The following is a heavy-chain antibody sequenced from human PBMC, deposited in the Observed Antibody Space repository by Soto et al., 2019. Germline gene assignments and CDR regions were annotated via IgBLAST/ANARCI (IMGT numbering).Heavy chain of an antibody. CDR1: GFTFSSYS. Sequence: GGSLRLSCAASGFTFSSYSMNWVRQAPGKGLEWVSYISSSSSTIYYADSVKGRFTISRDNAKNSLYLQMNSLRDEDTAVYYCARYPYVSANGLGYYGMDVWGQGTTVTVSS. CDR3: ARYPYVSANGLGYYGMDV. V-gene: IGHV3-48*02. CDR2: ISSSSSTI. D-gene: IGHD2-21*02. J-gene: IGHJ6*02.